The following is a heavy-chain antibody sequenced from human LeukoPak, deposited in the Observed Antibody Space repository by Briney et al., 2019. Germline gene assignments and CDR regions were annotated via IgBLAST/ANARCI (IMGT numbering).Heavy chain of an antibody. V-gene: IGHV4-39*01. CDR1: GGSISGSTFY. D-gene: IGHD2-2*01. J-gene: IGHJ5*02. Sequence: SETLSLTCTVSGGSISGSTFYWAWIRQPPGKGLEWIGNIHYTGTTYYNPSLKSRVTISVDTSKNQFSLKVNSVTAADTAVYYCARAKGGFCSSTSCQLVNWFDPWGQGTLVTVSS. CDR3: ARAKGGFCSSTSCQLVNWFDP. CDR2: IHYTGTT.